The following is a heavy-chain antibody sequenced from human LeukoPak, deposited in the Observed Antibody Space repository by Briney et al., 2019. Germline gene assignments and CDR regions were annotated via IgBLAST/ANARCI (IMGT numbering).Heavy chain of an antibody. CDR1: GFTFSSYA. D-gene: IGHD4-17*01. J-gene: IGHJ4*02. CDR2: ITSGGSTT. Sequence: GGSLRLSCAASGFTFSSYAMSWVRQAPGKGLEWVSTITSGGSTTYYADSVKGRFTISRDNSKNTLYLQMNSLRAEDTAVYYCAKDPIYSVTTSPVYWGQGTLVTVSS. V-gene: IGHV3-23*01. CDR3: AKDPIYSVTTSPVY.